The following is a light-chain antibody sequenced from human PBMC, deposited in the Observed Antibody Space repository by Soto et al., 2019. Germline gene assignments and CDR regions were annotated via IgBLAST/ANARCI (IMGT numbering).Light chain of an antibody. CDR3: QSYASSLSGWV. CDR2: GNS. V-gene: IGLV1-40*01. Sequence: QSVLTQPPSVSGAPGQRVTISCTGSSSNIGAGYDVHWYQQLPGTAPKLLIYGNSNRPSGVPDRFSGSKSGTSASLAITGLQAEDEADSYCQSYASSLSGWVFGGGTQLTVL. J-gene: IGLJ3*02. CDR1: SSNIGAGYD.